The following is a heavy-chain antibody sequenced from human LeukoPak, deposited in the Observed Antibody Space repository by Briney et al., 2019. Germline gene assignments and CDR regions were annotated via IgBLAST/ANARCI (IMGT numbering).Heavy chain of an antibody. J-gene: IGHJ4*02. V-gene: IGHV3-7*04. CDR3: ARGFWSFDY. CDR2: IEQDGSEI. D-gene: IGHD3-3*01. Sequence: GGSLRLSCAASGFTFSSYSMNWVRQAPRKGLEWVANIEQDGSEIYYVDSVKGRFTISRDNAKNSLYLQLNSLRAEDTAVYYCARGFWSFDYWGQGTLVTVSS. CDR1: GFTFSSYS.